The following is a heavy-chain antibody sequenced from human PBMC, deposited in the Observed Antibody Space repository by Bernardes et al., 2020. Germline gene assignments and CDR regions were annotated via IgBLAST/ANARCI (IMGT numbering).Heavy chain of an antibody. CDR2: IYYSGST. D-gene: IGHD3-16*01. CDR3: ARGEDPGLDAFDI. Sequence: SETLSLTCTVSGGSVSSGSYYWSWLLQPPGKGLEWIGYIYYSGSTNYNPSLKSRVTISVDTSKNQFSLKLSSVTAADTAVYYCARGEDPGLDAFDIWGQGTMVTVSS. CDR1: GGSVSSGSYY. V-gene: IGHV4-61*01. J-gene: IGHJ3*02.